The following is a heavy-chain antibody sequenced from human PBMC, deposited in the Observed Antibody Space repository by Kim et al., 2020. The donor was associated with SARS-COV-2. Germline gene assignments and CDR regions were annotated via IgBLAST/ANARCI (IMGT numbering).Heavy chain of an antibody. D-gene: IGHD2-21*01. Sequence: YTDSVRGRFTISRDNSKNTVYLQMSSLRADDTAVYYCERDGGGDCSACLDYWGQGTLVTVSS. CDR3: ERDGGGDCSACLDY. V-gene: IGHV3-53*01. J-gene: IGHJ4*02.